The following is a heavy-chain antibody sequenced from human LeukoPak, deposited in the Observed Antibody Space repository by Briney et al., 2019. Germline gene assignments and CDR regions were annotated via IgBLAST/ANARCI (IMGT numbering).Heavy chain of an antibody. J-gene: IGHJ6*02. D-gene: IGHD1-14*01. CDR2: IYSGGDT. Sequence: GGSLRLSRAASGFTVSSNYMNWVRQAPGKGLEWVSVIYSGGDTYYADSVKGRFTIYRDSSKNTLYLQMNSLRAEDTAVYYCARETCRTGCPHYYYGMDVWGQGTTVTVSS. CDR1: GFTVSSNY. V-gene: IGHV3-53*01. CDR3: ARETCRTGCPHYYYGMDV.